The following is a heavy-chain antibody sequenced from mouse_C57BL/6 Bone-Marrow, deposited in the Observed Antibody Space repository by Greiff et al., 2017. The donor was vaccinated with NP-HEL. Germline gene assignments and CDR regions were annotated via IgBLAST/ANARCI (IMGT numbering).Heavy chain of an antibody. V-gene: IGHV1-20*01. CDR2: INPYNGDT. CDR1: GYSFTGYF. CDR3: ARDYYGSTYYYAMDY. J-gene: IGHJ4*01. D-gene: IGHD1-1*01. Sequence: EVQRVESGPELVKPGDSVKISCKASGYSFTGYFMNWVMQSHGKSLEWIGRINPYNGDTFYNQKFKGKATLTVDKSSSTAHMELRSLTSEDSAVYYCARDYYGSTYYYAMDYWGQGTSVTVSS.